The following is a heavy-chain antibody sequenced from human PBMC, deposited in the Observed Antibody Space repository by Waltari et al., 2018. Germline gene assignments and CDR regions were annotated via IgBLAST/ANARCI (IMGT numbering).Heavy chain of an antibody. CDR2: IIPIFGTA. CDR1: GATSSSCR. CDR3: ARDQPYCSSTSCYGMDNWFDP. D-gene: IGHD2-2*01. Sequence: QVQLVQSGAEGKKPGSSAKVSCKASGATSSSCRISRVRQPPATGREWMGGIIPIFGTANYAQKFQGRVTITADESTSTAYMELSSLRSEDTAVYYCARDQPYCSSTSCYGMDNWFDPWGQGTLVTVSS. V-gene: IGHV1-69*01. J-gene: IGHJ5*02.